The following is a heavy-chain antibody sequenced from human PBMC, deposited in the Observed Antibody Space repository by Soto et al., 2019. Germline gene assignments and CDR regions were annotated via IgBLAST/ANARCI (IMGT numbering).Heavy chain of an antibody. CDR3: ARDPSTGYYDSSGYYRGAFDI. CDR1: GFTFSSYN. V-gene: IGHV3-48*02. D-gene: IGHD3-22*01. Sequence: GGSLRLSCAASGFTFSSYNINWVRQAPGKGLEWVSYISSSSGTIYYADSVKGRFTISRDNPKNSLYLQMNSLRDEDTAVYYCARDPSTGYYDSSGYYRGAFDIWGQVTMVTVSS. J-gene: IGHJ3*02. CDR2: ISSSSGTI.